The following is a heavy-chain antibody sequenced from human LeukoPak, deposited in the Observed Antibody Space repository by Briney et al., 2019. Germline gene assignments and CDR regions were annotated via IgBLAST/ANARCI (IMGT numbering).Heavy chain of an antibody. CDR2: INPNSGGT. D-gene: IGHD3-22*01. Sequence: ASVKVSFKASGYTFTGYYMHWVRQAPGQGVEWMGWINPNSGGTSYAQKFQGRVTMTRDTSISTAYMELSRLRSDDTAVYYCARARTERYYYDSSGLFDPWGQGTLVTVSS. CDR1: GYTFTGYY. CDR3: ARARTERYYYDSSGLFDP. J-gene: IGHJ5*02. V-gene: IGHV1-2*02.